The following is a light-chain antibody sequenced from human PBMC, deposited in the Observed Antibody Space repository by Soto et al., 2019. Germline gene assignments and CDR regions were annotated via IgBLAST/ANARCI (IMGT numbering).Light chain of an antibody. CDR3: SSYATSGTL. CDR2: DVS. V-gene: IGLV2-14*03. CDR1: SSDVGAYNY. Sequence: QSALTQPASVSGSLGQSITISCTGTSSDVGAYNYVSWYQHHPGKAPKLMIYDVSDRPSGVSNRFSGSKSGNTASLTISGRQAEDEADYYCSSYATSGTLFGGGTKLTVL. J-gene: IGLJ3*02.